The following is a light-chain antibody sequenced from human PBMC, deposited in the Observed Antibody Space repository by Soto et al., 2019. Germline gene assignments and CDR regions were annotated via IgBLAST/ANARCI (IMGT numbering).Light chain of an antibody. CDR1: QSVATT. Sequence: ETVMTQSPATLSVSPGERASLSCRASQSVATTLAWYQQKPGQAPRLLIYGASTRATDIPARFSGSGSGTEFTLTISSLQSEDFAVYYCQQYNNWPPITFGQGTKVDIK. CDR3: QQYNNWPPIT. J-gene: IGKJ1*01. CDR2: GAS. V-gene: IGKV3-15*01.